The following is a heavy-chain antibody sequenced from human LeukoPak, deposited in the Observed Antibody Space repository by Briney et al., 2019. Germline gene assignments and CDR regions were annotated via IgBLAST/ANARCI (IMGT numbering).Heavy chain of an antibody. D-gene: IGHD1-26*01. CDR3: ARDLSGSYSGDY. Sequence: GGSLRLSCAASGFTFSDYYMNWVRQAPGRGLEWVSSITGSSTYIYYADSVKGRFTISRDNAKNSLYLQMNSLRAEDTAVYYCARDLSGSYSGDYWGQGTLVTVSS. CDR2: ITGSSTYI. CDR1: GFTFSDYY. V-gene: IGHV3-21*01. J-gene: IGHJ4*02.